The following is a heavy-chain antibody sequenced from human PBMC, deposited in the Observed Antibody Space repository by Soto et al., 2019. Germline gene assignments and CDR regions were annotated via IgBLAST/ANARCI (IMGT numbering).Heavy chain of an antibody. CDR3: TRCGDAYREGH. J-gene: IGHJ4*02. V-gene: IGHV4-39*07. Sequence: SETLSLTCTVSGGSISSSSYYWCWIRQPPGKGLEWIGSIYYSGSTYYNPSLKSRVTISVDTSKNQFSLKLTSVNAADTAVYYGTRCGDAYREGHWGQGTLVTVSS. D-gene: IGHD4-4*01. CDR1: GGSISSSSYY. CDR2: IYYSGST.